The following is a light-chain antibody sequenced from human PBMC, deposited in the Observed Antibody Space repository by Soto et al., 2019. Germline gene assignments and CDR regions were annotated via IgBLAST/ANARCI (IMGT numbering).Light chain of an antibody. CDR2: AAS. CDR1: QTISKY. J-gene: IGKJ1*01. V-gene: IGKV1-39*01. Sequence: DIQMTQSPSSLSASVGDRVTITCRASQTISKYLNWYQQKPGKAPELLIYAASNLQSGVPSRFSGSGSGTDFTLTIITLQPEDFATYYCQQSHSLPRTFGHGTKVDIK. CDR3: QQSHSLPRT.